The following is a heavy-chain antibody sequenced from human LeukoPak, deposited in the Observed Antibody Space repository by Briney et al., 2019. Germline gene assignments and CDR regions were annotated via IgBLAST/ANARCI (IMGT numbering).Heavy chain of an antibody. Sequence: TSQTLSLTCTVSGGSISSGGYYWSWIRQHPGKGLEWIGYIYYSGSTYYNPSLKSRVTISVDTSKNQFSLNLSSVTAADTAVYYCARVDIRTAFFDYWGQGTLVTVSS. CDR1: GGSISSGGYY. J-gene: IGHJ4*02. CDR2: IYYSGST. V-gene: IGHV4-31*03. D-gene: IGHD5-12*01. CDR3: ARVDIRTAFFDY.